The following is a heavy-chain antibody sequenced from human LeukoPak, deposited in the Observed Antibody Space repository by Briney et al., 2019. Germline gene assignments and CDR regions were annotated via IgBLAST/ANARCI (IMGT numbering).Heavy chain of an antibody. CDR1: GFTFSSYA. CDR2: ISGSGGST. CDR3: AREGTYYYGSGSFDY. Sequence: PGGSLRLSCAASGFTFSSYAMSWVRQAPGKGLEWVSAISGSGGSTYYADSVKGRFTISRDNSKNTLYLQMNSLRAEDTAVYYCAREGTYYYGSGSFDYWGQGTLVTVSS. V-gene: IGHV3-23*01. D-gene: IGHD3-10*01. J-gene: IGHJ4*02.